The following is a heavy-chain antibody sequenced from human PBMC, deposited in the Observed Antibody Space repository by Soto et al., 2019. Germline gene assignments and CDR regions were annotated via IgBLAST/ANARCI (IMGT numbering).Heavy chain of an antibody. V-gene: IGHV3-74*01. CDR2: INTDGSTT. Sequence: EVQLVESGGGLVQPGGSLRLSCAASEFTFNNYWMHWVRQVPGKGLEWVSRINTDGSTTNHVNSVMGGFTISRDNADNTLYLQMNGLRAEDTAAYYCARGIYLKYGLDVWGQGATVTVSS. CDR1: EFTFNNYW. D-gene: IGHD3-16*02. CDR3: ARGIYLKYGLDV. J-gene: IGHJ6*02.